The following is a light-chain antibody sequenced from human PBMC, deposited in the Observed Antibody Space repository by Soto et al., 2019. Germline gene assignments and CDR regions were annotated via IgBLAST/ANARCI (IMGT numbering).Light chain of an antibody. CDR1: QSLVYSDGNTY. J-gene: IGKJ1*01. Sequence: DVVMTQSPLSLPVTLGQSASISCRASQSLVYSDGNTYLTWFQQRPGQSPRRLIYKVSNRESGVPDSFSGCGSGTDFTLNISRVADDDVGVYYCMQATHWPRTFGQGTKVEIK. V-gene: IGKV2-30*01. CDR3: MQATHWPRT. CDR2: KVS.